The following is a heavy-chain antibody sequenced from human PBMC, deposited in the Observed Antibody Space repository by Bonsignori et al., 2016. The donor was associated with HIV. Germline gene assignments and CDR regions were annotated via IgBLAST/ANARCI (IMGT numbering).Heavy chain of an antibody. Sequence: QVQLQESGPGLVKPSETLSLTCTVSGGSIKSYYWSWIRQPPGRGLEWIGYIYHDGTTNYNPSLKSRVTISVDTSKNQFSLKLRSVTTADTALYYCARVDRQMAGGATYYMDVWGQGATVTVSS. CDR3: ARVDRQMAGGATYYMDV. J-gene: IGHJ6*03. D-gene: IGHD2-2*03. CDR2: IYHDGTT. V-gene: IGHV4-59*01. CDR1: GGSIKSYY.